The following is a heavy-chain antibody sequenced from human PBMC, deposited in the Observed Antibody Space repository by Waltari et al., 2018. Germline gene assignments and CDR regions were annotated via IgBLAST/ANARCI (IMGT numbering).Heavy chain of an antibody. V-gene: IGHV3-53*01. J-gene: IGHJ4*02. CDR1: GFTVRTNF. D-gene: IGHD6-19*01. CDR2: SDRGGNT. CDR3: AKQSPSYTRGWYPLES. Sequence: EVQLVESGGNLIQPGGSLRLSCAASGFTVRTNFISWVRQAPGKGLEWVSISDRGGNTYYAGSGKGRFTISGDNYKNMVYLEMNSLRAEDTAVYYCAKQSPSYTRGWYPLESWGPGTLVTVSP.